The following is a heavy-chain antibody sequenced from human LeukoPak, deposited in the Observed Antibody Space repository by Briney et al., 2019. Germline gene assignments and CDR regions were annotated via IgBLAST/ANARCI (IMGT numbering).Heavy chain of an antibody. CDR1: GGSISSYY. CDR2: IYYSGST. CDR3: ASNYYDSGGYYHDAFDI. D-gene: IGHD3-22*01. J-gene: IGHJ3*02. Sequence: PSETLSLTCTVSGGSISSYYWSWIRQPPGKGLEWIGYIYYSGSTNYDPSLKSRVTISVDTSKNQFSLKLSSVTAADTAVYYCASNYYDSGGYYHDAFDIWGQGTMVTVSS. V-gene: IGHV4-59*01.